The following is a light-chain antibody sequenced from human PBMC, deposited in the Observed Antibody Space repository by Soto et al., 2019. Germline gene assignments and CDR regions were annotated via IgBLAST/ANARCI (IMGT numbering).Light chain of an antibody. J-gene: IGKJ5*01. V-gene: IGKV3-15*01. CDR2: TAS. CDR3: QQYGSSSIT. CDR1: QSVVNK. Sequence: EIVMTQSPATLSVSPEERATLSCRASQSVVNKLAWYQQKPGQAPRLLIHTASARATGIPARFGGSGSGTDFTLTITRLEPEDFAVYYCQQYGSSSITFGQGTRLEIK.